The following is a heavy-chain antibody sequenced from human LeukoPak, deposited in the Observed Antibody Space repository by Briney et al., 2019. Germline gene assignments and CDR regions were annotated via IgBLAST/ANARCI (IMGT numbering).Heavy chain of an antibody. J-gene: IGHJ4*02. Sequence: SETLSLTCSVSGYSISSGYYWGWIRQPPGKGLEWIGSIYHSGSTYHNPSLKSRVTISVNASNNQFSLRLSSVTAADPAVYFCARFYYGDFNFDYWGQGTLVTVSS. CDR3: ARFYYGDFNFDY. CDR2: IYHSGST. CDR1: GYSISSGYY. D-gene: IGHD4-17*01. V-gene: IGHV4-38-2*02.